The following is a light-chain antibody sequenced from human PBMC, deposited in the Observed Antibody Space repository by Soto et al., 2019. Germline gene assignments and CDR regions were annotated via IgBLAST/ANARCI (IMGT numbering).Light chain of an antibody. CDR1: QNINNY. CDR3: QQYENLPT. J-gene: IGKJ5*01. Sequence: IQMTQYPSSLSASAGDRVTITFQASQNINNYLNWYQQKPGRAPKLLIYDASNLEAGVPSRFSGSGSRTDFTFTISRLQPEDIAAYYCQQYENLPTFGQGTRLEIK. V-gene: IGKV1-33*01. CDR2: DAS.